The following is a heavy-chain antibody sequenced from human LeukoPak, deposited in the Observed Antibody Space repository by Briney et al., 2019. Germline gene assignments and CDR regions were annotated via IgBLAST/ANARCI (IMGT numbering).Heavy chain of an antibody. CDR3: ARRAVAGLHNPDY. Sequence: SGGSLRLSCVVSGFKFSNYWMSWVRQAPGKGLEWVANIKQDGSEKNYVDSVKGRFTISRDNAKYSLYLQMNSLRAEDTAVYYCARRAVAGLHNPDYWGQGTLVTVSS. CDR2: IKQDGSEK. J-gene: IGHJ4*02. CDR1: GFKFSNYW. V-gene: IGHV3-7*03. D-gene: IGHD6-19*01.